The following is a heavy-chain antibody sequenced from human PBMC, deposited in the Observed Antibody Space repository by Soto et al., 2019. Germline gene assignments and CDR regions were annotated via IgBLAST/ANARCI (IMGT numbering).Heavy chain of an antibody. CDR2: IWYDGSNK. J-gene: IGHJ3*02. CDR3: ARGGGYSYGYSATADAFDI. CDR1: GFTFSSYG. V-gene: IGHV3-33*01. D-gene: IGHD5-18*01. Sequence: QVQLVESGGGVVQPGRSLRLSCAASGFTFSSYGMHWVRQAPGKGLEWVAVIWYDGSNKYYADSVKGRFTISRDNSKNPLYVQMNSLEAEGTVVYFCARGGGYSYGYSATADAFDIWGQGTMVTVSS.